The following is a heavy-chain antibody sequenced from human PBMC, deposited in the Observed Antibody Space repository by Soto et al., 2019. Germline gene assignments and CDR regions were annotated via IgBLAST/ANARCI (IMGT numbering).Heavy chain of an antibody. CDR3: TSPWGGSGYYYYYGMDV. CDR2: IRSKANSYAT. V-gene: IGHV3-73*02. D-gene: IGHD3-10*01. J-gene: IGHJ6*02. CDR1: GFTFSGSA. Sequence: EVQLVESGGGLVQPGGSLKLSCAASGFTFSGSAMHWVRQASGKGLEWVGRIRSKANSYATAYAASVKGRFTISRDDSKNTAYLQMTGLKTEDTAVYYCTSPWGGSGYYYYYGMDVWGQGTTVTSP.